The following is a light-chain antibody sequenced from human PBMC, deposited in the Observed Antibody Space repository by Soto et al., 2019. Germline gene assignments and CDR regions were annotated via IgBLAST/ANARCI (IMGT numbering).Light chain of an antibody. Sequence: VLTQPASVSGSPGQSITISCTGTSSDVGGYNYVSWYQQHPGKAPKLMIYEVSNRPSGVSNRFSGSKSGNTASLTISGLQAEDEADYYCSSYTSSSTGVFGTGTKVTVL. CDR1: SSDVGGYNY. CDR2: EVS. CDR3: SSYTSSSTGV. V-gene: IGLV2-14*01. J-gene: IGLJ1*01.